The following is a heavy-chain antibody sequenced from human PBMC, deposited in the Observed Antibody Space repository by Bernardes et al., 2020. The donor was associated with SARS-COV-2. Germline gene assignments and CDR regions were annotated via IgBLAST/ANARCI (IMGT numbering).Heavy chain of an antibody. CDR3: AREIRDFWRNYYYGMDV. J-gene: IGHJ6*02. CDR2: MNPNSGNT. V-gene: IGHV1-8*01. CDR1: GYTFTSYD. Sequence: ASVKVSCKASGYTFTSYDINWVRQATGQGLEWMGWMNPNSGNTGYAQKFQGRVTMTRNTSISTAYMELSSLRSEDTAVYYCAREIRDFWRNYYYGMDVWGQGTTVTVSS. D-gene: IGHD3-3*01.